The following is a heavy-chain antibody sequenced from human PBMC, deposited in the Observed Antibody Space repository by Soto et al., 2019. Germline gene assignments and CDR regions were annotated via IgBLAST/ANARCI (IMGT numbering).Heavy chain of an antibody. CDR1: GGSISSSHW. J-gene: IGHJ4*02. CDR2: IYHSGST. V-gene: IGHV4-4*02. D-gene: IGHD6-13*01. Sequence: QVQLQESGPGLVKPSGTLSLTSAVSGGSISSSHWWNWVRQPPGKGLEWIGEIYHSGSTNYNPSLKSRVTISVDKSKNQFSLKLGSVTAADTSVYYCARGGRAAAGFFDYWGQGTLVTVSS. CDR3: ARGGRAAAGFFDY.